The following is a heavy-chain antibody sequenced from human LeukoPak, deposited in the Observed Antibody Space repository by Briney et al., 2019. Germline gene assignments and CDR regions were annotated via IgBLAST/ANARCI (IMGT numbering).Heavy chain of an antibody. J-gene: IGHJ4*02. Sequence: ASVKVFCKASGYTFTGYYMHWVRQAPGQGLEWMGWINPNSGGTNYAQKFQGRVTMTRDTSISTAYMELSRLRSDDTAVYYCATGIAAAGTLDYWGQGTLVTVSS. CDR2: INPNSGGT. D-gene: IGHD6-13*01. CDR3: ATGIAAAGTLDY. V-gene: IGHV1-2*02. CDR1: GYTFTGYY.